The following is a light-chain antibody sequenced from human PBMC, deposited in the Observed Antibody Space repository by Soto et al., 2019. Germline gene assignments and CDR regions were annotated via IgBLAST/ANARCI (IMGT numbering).Light chain of an antibody. CDR1: SSDFGGYNY. CDR2: EVS. V-gene: IGLV2-8*01. Sequence: QSALTHPPSASGSPVQSVTISCTGTSSDFGGYNYVSWYQQHPGKAPKLMIYEVSKRPSGVPDRFSGSKSGNTASLTVSGLQAEDEADYYCSSYAGSNNFEVFGTGTKVTV. CDR3: SSYAGSNNFEV. J-gene: IGLJ1*01.